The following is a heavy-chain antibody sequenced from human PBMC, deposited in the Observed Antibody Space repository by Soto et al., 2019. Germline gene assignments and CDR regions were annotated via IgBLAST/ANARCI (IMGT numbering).Heavy chain of an antibody. Sequence: SETLSLTCTVSGGSISSGGYYWSWIRQRPGKGLEWIGYIYYSGSTYYNPSLKSRVTISVDTSKNQFSLKLSSVTAADTAVYYCARAAKDYCSSTSCHYSYYYGMDVWGQGTTVTVSS. J-gene: IGHJ6*02. D-gene: IGHD2-2*01. V-gene: IGHV4-31*03. CDR2: IYYSGST. CDR3: ARAAKDYCSSTSCHYSYYYGMDV. CDR1: GGSISSGGYY.